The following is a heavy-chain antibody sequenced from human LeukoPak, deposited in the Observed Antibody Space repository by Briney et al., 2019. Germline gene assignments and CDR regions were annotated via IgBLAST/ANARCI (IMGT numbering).Heavy chain of an antibody. V-gene: IGHV3-23*01. D-gene: IGHD3-3*01. CDR2: ISDDGVRT. CDR3: AKHLRDVLRFVEWPSENRKYDYNYINA. J-gene: IGHJ6*03. CDR1: GFTFNNQA. Sequence: GGSLRLSCAGSGFTFNNQAMTWVRQAPGKGLEWVSSISDDGVRTYTADSLRGRFTISRDNSENTVYFQMNSLRVEDTAVYYCAKHLRDVLRFVEWPSENRKYDYNYINAWGSGTTVTVSS.